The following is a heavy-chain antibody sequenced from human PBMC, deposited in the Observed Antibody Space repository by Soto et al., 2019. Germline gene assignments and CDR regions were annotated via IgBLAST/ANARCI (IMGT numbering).Heavy chain of an antibody. D-gene: IGHD3-22*01. CDR3: VTRTAGTYYYDSSCFPYYYGRDV. CDR1: GRTFSSYA. Sequence: GASVKVSCKASGRTFSSYAISWVRQAPGQGLEWMGGIIPIFGTANYAQKFQGRVTITADEATSAAYMELSSLRSEDAAVYYCVTRTAGTYYYDSSCFPYYYGRDVCGQVTTVTVS. V-gene: IGHV1-69*13. CDR2: IIPIFGTA. J-gene: IGHJ6*02.